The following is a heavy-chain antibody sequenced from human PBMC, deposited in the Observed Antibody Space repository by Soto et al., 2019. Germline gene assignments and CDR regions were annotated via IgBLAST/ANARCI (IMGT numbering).Heavy chain of an antibody. CDR2: SYHSGTT. CDR1: GYSISSGYY. J-gene: IGHJ5*02. CDR3: ARSLYSSSWYAGS. V-gene: IGHV4-38-2*01. Sequence: PSETLSLTCAVSGYSISSGYYWGGIRQPPGKGLEWIGTSYHSGTTYYNPSLKSRVTISLDTSKNQVSLKLSSGTAADTAVYYCARSLYSSSWYAGSWGQGTLVTVSS. D-gene: IGHD6-13*01.